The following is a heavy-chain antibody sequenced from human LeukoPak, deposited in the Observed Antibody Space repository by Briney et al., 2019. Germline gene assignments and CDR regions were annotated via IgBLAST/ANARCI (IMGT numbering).Heavy chain of an antibody. Sequence: ASVKVSCKASGYTFTGYYMHWVRQAPGQGLEWMGRINPNSGGTNYAQKFQGRVTMTRDTSISTAYMELSRLRSDDTAVYYCARDMVAVAGTSAFDIWGQGTMVTVS. CDR1: GYTFTGYY. CDR2: INPNSGGT. CDR3: ARDMVAVAGTSAFDI. J-gene: IGHJ3*02. D-gene: IGHD6-19*01. V-gene: IGHV1-2*06.